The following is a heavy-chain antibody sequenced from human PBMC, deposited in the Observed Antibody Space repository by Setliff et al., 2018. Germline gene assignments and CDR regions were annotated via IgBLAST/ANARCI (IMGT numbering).Heavy chain of an antibody. V-gene: IGHV4-38-2*02. Sequence: SETLSLTCTVSGYSISSGYYWGWIRQPPGKGLEWIGCIYYSGSTYYNPSLKSRVTISVDTSKNQFSLKLSSVTAADTALYYCARVRSYGSGNYYYYYYDMDVWGQGTTVTVSS. CDR1: GYSISSGYY. D-gene: IGHD3-10*01. CDR3: ARVRSYGSGNYYYYYYDMDV. J-gene: IGHJ6*02. CDR2: IYYSGST.